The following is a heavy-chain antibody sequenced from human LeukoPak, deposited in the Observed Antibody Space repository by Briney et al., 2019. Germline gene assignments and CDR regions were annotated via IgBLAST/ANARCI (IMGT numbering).Heavy chain of an antibody. V-gene: IGHV3-21*01. J-gene: IGHJ3*02. D-gene: IGHD3-16*01. CDR2: ISTSKTDI. CDR1: GFTFSSYT. Sequence: PGGSLRLSCAASGFTFSSYTMNWVRQAPGKGLEWVSSISTSKTDIYYADSVRGRFTTSRDNAKNSLYLQMNSLRAEDTAVYYCAREYVWSNGLGDKNAFDIWGQGTMVTVSS. CDR3: AREYVWSNGLGDKNAFDI.